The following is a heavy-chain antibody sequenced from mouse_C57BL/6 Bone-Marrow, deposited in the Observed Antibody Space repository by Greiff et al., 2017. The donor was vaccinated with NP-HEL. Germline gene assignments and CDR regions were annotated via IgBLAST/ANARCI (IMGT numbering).Heavy chain of an antibody. CDR1: GFNIKDDY. CDR3: TNYYGSPLVDY. D-gene: IGHD1-1*01. Sequence: EVKVVESGAELVRPGASVKLSCTASGFNIKDDYMHWVKQRPEQGLEWIGWIDPENGDTEYASKFQGKATITADTSSNTAYLQLSSLTSEDTAVYYCTNYYGSPLVDYWGQGTTLTVSS. V-gene: IGHV14-4*01. J-gene: IGHJ2*01. CDR2: IDPENGDT.